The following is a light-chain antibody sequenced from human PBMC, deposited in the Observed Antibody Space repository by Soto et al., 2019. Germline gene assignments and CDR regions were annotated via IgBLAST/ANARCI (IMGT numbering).Light chain of an antibody. CDR1: SSNFGAGYD. V-gene: IGLV1-40*01. CDR3: QSYDRSLRGSV. CDR2: DNN. Sequence: QSVLTQPPSVSGAPGQRVTISCTGSSSNFGAGYDVHWYQHLPGAAPKLLTYDNNNRPSGVPDRFSGSRSGTSASLAITGLQTADDGDYYCQSYDRSLRGSVFGGGTKLTVL. J-gene: IGLJ2*01.